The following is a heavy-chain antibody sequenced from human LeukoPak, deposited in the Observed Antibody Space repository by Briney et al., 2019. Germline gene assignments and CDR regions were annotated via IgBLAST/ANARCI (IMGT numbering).Heavy chain of an antibody. D-gene: IGHD3-3*01. J-gene: IGHJ6*03. CDR1: GYTFTSYD. Sequence: ASVKVSCKASGYTFTSYDINWVRQATGQGLEWMGWMNPNSSNTGYAQKFQGRVTMTRNTSISTAYMKLSSLRSEDTAVYYCARGRNYDFWSGRYYYYYYMDVWGKGTTVTVSS. V-gene: IGHV1-8*01. CDR3: ARGRNYDFWSGRYYYYYYMDV. CDR2: MNPNSSNT.